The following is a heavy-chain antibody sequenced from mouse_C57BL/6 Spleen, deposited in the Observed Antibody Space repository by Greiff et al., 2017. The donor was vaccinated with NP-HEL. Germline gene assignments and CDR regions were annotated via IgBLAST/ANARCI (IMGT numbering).Heavy chain of an antibody. Sequence: VKLMESGPGLVAPSQSLSITCTVSGFSLTSYGVDWVRQSPGKGLEWLGVIWGVGSTNYNSALKSRLSISKDNSKSQVFLKMSSLQTDDTAMYYCASDLTGNYAMDYWGQGTSVTVSS. D-gene: IGHD1-1*01. CDR2: IWGVGST. J-gene: IGHJ4*01. CDR3: ASDLTGNYAMDY. V-gene: IGHV2-6*01. CDR1: GFSLTSYG.